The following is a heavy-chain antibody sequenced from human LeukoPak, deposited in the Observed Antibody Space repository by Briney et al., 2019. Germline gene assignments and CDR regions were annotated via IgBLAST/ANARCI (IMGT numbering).Heavy chain of an antibody. Sequence: PGGSLRLSCAASGFTFSTYAMTWVRQAPGKGLEWVSGISGSGGSTYYADSVKGRFTISRDNSKNTLYLQMNSLRAEDTAVYYCAKGSTGTTRSWFDPWGQGTLVTVSS. CDR3: AKGSTGTTRSWFDP. V-gene: IGHV3-23*01. CDR1: GFTFSTYA. J-gene: IGHJ5*02. D-gene: IGHD1-1*01. CDR2: ISGSGGST.